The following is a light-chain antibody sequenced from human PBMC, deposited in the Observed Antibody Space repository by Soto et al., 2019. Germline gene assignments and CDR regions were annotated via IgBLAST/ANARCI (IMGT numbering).Light chain of an antibody. CDR2: GAS. J-gene: IGKJ1*01. V-gene: IGKV3-20*01. Sequence: EIVLTQSPGTLSLSPGERATLSCRASQSVSNNYLAWYQQKPGQAPRLLIYGASNRATCIPDRFSGSGSGTDLHLTISRLEPEDFAVYYCQQYGSSGTFGQGTKVEIK. CDR1: QSVSNNY. CDR3: QQYGSSGT.